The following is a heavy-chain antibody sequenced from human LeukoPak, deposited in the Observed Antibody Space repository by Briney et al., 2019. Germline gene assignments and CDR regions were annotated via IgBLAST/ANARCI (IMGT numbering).Heavy chain of an antibody. CDR3: ARQNEGYYYDSSGLNWFDP. CDR2: IYYSGST. V-gene: IGHV4-39*01. J-gene: IGHJ5*02. Sequence: SETLSLTCPVSGGSISSSSYYWGWIRQPPGKGLEWIGSIYYSGSTYYNPSLKSRVTISVDTSKNQFSLKLSSVTAADTAVYYCARQNEGYYYDSSGLNWFDPWGQGTLVTVSS. CDR1: GGSISSSSYY. D-gene: IGHD3-22*01.